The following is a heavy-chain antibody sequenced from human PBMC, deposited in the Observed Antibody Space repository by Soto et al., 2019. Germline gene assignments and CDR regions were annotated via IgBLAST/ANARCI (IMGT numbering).Heavy chain of an antibody. V-gene: IGHV3-30*18. Sequence: QVQLVESRGGVVQPGRSLRLSCGACGFNVSSYGMHWVRQAPGKGLEWVAVISYDGNNKDYADSVKGRFTISRDNSKNTLYLQMNSLRAEDTAVFYCAKGLVGFVFGVQDYYFGMDVWGQGTTVTVSS. CDR3: AKGLVGFVFGVQDYYFGMDV. CDR2: ISYDGNNK. J-gene: IGHJ6*02. D-gene: IGHD1-26*01. CDR1: GFNVSSYG.